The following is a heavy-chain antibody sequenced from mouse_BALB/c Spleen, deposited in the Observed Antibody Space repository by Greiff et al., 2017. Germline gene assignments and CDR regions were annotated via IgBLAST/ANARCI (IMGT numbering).Heavy chain of an antibody. CDR2: ILPGSGST. J-gene: IGHJ3*01. CDR3: ARGGDGYYGFAY. D-gene: IGHD2-3*01. V-gene: IGHV1-9*01. CDR1: GYTFSSYW. Sequence: QVQLQQSGAELAKPGASVKISCKATGYTFSSYWIEWVKQRPGHGLEWIGEILPGSGSTNYNEKFKGKATFTADTSSNTAYMQLSSLTSEDSAVYYCARGGDGYYGFAYWGQGTLVTVSA.